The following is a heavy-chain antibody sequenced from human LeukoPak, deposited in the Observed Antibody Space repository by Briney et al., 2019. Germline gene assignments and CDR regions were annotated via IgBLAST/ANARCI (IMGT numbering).Heavy chain of an antibody. V-gene: IGHV3-53*01. CDR2: IYSGGST. Sequence: GGSLRLSCAASGFTVSSNYMSWVRQAPGKGLEWVSVIYSGGSTYYADSVKGRFTISRDNSKNTLYPQMNSLRAEDTAVYYCARSYSSSWYPLNYWGQGTLVTVSS. D-gene: IGHD6-13*01. CDR1: GFTVSSNY. CDR3: ARSYSSSWYPLNY. J-gene: IGHJ4*02.